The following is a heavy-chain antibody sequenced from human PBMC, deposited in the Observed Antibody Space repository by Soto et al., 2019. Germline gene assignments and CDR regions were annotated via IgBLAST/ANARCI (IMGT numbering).Heavy chain of an antibody. CDR1: GFTFSSYV. V-gene: IGHV3-23*01. CDR3: AKDRNARGLPSDSDDDY. CDR2: ISGSGGST. Sequence: GGSLRLSCAASGFTFSSYVMSWVRQAPGKGLEWVSGISGSGGSTYYADSVKGRFTISRDNSKNTLYLQMNGLRAEDTAVYYCAKDRNARGLPSDSDDDYWGQGTLVTVSS. J-gene: IGHJ4*02. D-gene: IGHD3-10*01.